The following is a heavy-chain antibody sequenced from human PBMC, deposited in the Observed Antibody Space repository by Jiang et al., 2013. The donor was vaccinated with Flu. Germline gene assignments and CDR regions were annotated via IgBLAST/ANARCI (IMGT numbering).Heavy chain of an antibody. J-gene: IGHJ4*02. V-gene: IGHV3-23*01. D-gene: IGHD6-19*01. CDR3: AKHDSSGWYGTDY. CDR2: ISGSGGST. Sequence: ISGSGGSTYYADSVEGRFTISRDNSKNTLYLQMNSLRAEDTAVYYCAKHDSSGWYGTDYWGQGTLVTVSS.